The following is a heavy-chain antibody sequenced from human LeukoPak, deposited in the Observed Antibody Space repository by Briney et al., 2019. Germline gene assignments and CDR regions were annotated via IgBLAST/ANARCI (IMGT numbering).Heavy chain of an antibody. V-gene: IGHV1-8*03. Sequence: ASVKVSCKASGYTFTSYDINRVRQATGQGLEWMGWMNPNSGNTGYAQKFQGRVTITRNTSISTAYMELSSLRSEDTAVYYCARVIVVVPAAKIWFDPWGQGTLVTVSS. D-gene: IGHD2-2*01. CDR1: GYTFTSYD. CDR2: MNPNSGNT. J-gene: IGHJ5*02. CDR3: ARVIVVVPAAKIWFDP.